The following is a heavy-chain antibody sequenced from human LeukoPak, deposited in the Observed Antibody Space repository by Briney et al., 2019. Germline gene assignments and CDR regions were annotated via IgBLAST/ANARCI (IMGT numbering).Heavy chain of an antibody. J-gene: IGHJ4*02. V-gene: IGHV3-7*01. D-gene: IGHD3-9*01. Sequence: QPGGSLRLSCAASGFTFSSYWMSWVRQAPGKGLEWVANIKQDGSEKYYVDSVKGRFTISRDNAKNSLYLQMNSLRAEDTAVYYCARMDRYYDILTGYYINYFDYWGQGTLVTVSS. CDR1: GFTFSSYW. CDR3: ARMDRYYDILTGYYINYFDY. CDR2: IKQDGSEK.